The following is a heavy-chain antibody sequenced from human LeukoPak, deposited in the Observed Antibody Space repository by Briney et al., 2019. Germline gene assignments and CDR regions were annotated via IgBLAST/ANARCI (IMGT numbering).Heavy chain of an antibody. J-gene: IGHJ2*01. D-gene: IGHD2-15*01. CDR3: AREWSRNDYGYFDL. CDR2: IIPILGIA. Sequence: SVKVSCKASGGTFSSYAISWVRQAPGQGLEWMGRIIPILGIANYAQKFQGRVTMTRDTSTSTVYMELSSLRSEDTAVYYCAREWSRNDYGYFDLWGRGTLDTVSS. CDR1: GGTFSSYA. V-gene: IGHV1-69*04.